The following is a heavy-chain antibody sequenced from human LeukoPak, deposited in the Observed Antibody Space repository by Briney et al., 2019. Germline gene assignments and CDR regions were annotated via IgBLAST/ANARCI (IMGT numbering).Heavy chain of an antibody. CDR3: TRMTTGHDY. D-gene: IGHD4-17*01. V-gene: IGHV4-34*01. CDR2: INHSGYT. Sequence: SETLSLTCGVSGVSFDDYYWSWVRQTPGKGLEWLGEINHSGYTNDSPSLKSRVTLSIDTSRRQFSLNLRSVTVADAGIYYCTRMTTGHDYWGQGTLVTVSS. J-gene: IGHJ4*02. CDR1: GVSFDDYY.